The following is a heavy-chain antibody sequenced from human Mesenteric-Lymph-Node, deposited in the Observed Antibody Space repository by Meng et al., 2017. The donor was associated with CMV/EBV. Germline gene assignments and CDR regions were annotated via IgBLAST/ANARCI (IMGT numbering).Heavy chain of an antibody. Sequence: ASVKVSCKASGYTFTGYYMHWVRQAPGQGLEWMGWINPNSGGTNYAQKFQGRVTMTRDTSISTAYMELSRLRSDDTAVYYCARRLRLGTSMIVVVVKDWFDPWGQGTLVTVSS. CDR2: INPNSGGT. V-gene: IGHV1-2*02. D-gene: IGHD3-22*01. CDR1: GYTFTGYY. CDR3: ARRLRLGTSMIVVVVKDWFDP. J-gene: IGHJ5*02.